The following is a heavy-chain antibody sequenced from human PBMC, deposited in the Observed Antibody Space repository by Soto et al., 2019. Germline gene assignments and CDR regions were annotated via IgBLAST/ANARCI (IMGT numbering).Heavy chain of an antibody. J-gene: IGHJ6*02. CDR1: GGSISSYY. CDR3: ARSASRYYYYYGMDV. D-gene: IGHD6-25*01. CDR2: IYYSGST. V-gene: IGHV4-59*01. Sequence: SETLSLTCTVSGGSISSYYWSWIRQPPGKGLEWIGYIYYSGSTNYNPSLKSRVTISVDTSKNQFSLKLSSVTAADTAVYYCARSASRYYYYYGMDVWGQGTTVTVFS.